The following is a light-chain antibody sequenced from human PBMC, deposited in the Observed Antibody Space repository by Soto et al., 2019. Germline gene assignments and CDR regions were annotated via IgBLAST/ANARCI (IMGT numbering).Light chain of an antibody. Sequence: SYELTQPPSVSVAPGKTARITCGGNNIGSKSVHWYQQKPGQAPVVVMSYDSDQPSGIPERVSGSNSGNTATLTISKVEAGDEADYYCQVWDSYSDHRVFGGGTKLTVL. V-gene: IGLV3-21*04. CDR2: YDS. J-gene: IGLJ3*02. CDR1: NIGSKS. CDR3: QVWDSYSDHRV.